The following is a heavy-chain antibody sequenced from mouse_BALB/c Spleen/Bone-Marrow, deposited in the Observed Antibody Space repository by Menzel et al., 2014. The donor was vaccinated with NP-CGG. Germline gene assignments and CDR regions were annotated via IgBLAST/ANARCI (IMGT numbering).Heavy chain of an antibody. CDR1: GYTFTDYW. CDR3: ARRYGSPWYFDV. J-gene: IGHJ1*01. D-gene: IGHD1-1*01. CDR2: INPSSGYT. Sequence: VQLQQSGAELAKPGASVKMSCKASGYTFTDYWMHWVKQRPGQGLEWIGYINPSSGYTEYNQKFKDKATLTADKSSSTAYMQLNILTSEDSAVYYCARRYGSPWYFDVWGAGTTVTVSS. V-gene: IGHV1-7*01.